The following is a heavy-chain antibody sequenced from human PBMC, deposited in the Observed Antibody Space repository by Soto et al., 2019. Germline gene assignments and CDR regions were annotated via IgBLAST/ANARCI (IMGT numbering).Heavy chain of an antibody. CDR3: ARDRVGDFWSGVYYYYGMDV. CDR1: GFTFSSYA. V-gene: IGHV3-30-3*01. Sequence: PGRSLRLSCAASGFTFSSYAMHLVRQAHGKGLEWVAVISYDGSNKYYADSVKGRFTISRDNSKNTLYLQMNSLRAEDTAVYYCARDRVGDFWSGVYYYYGMDVWGQGTTVTVSS. CDR2: ISYDGSNK. J-gene: IGHJ6*02. D-gene: IGHD3-3*01.